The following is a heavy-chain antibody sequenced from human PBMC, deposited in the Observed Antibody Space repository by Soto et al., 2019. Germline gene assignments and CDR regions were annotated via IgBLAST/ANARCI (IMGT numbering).Heavy chain of an antibody. CDR2: ISYDGSNN. V-gene: IGHV3-30*18. J-gene: IGHJ4*02. CDR3: AKDGEWELGGNYFDY. Sequence: QVQLVESGGGVVQPGRSLRLSCAASGFTFSSYGMHWVRQAPGKGMEWVAVISYDGSNNYYADSVHGRFTISRDNSKNTLYLPMNSLRAEDTAVYYCAKDGEWELGGNYFDYWGQGNLVTVSS. CDR1: GFTFSSYG. D-gene: IGHD1-26*01.